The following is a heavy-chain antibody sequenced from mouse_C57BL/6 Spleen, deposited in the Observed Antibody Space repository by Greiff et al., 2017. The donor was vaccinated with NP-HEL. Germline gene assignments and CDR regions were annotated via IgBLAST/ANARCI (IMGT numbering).Heavy chain of an antibody. D-gene: IGHD2-2*01. Sequence: DVMLVESGGGLVKPGGSLKLSCAASGFTFSSYAMSWVRQTPEKRLEWVATISDGGSYTYYPDNVKGRFTISRDNAKNNLYLQMSHLKSEDTAMYYCAREGGYDEGAWFAYWGQGTLVTVSA. CDR2: ISDGGSYT. CDR3: AREGGYDEGAWFAY. CDR1: GFTFSSYA. J-gene: IGHJ3*01. V-gene: IGHV5-4*01.